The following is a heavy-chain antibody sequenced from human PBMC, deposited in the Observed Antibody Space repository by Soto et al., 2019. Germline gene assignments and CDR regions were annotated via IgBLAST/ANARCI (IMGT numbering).Heavy chain of an antibody. V-gene: IGHV4-4*02. J-gene: IGHJ3*01. Sequence: QVQLQESGPGLVKPSGTLSLTCAVSGDSISNSRWWTWVRQPPGKGLEWIGDIFHSGDTNYNPSLKXXVFMSVDKSQNQFSLKVSSVTAADTAVYYCAYSTGWYRHDVWGQGTLVTVSS. CDR1: GDSISNSRW. CDR3: AYSTGWYRHDV. D-gene: IGHD6-19*01. CDR2: IFHSGDT.